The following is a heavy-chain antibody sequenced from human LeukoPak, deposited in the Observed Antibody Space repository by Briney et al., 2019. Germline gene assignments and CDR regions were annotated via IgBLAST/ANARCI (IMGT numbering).Heavy chain of an antibody. V-gene: IGHV3-23*01. CDR1: GFSFSSYA. CDR2: ISGSGGST. CDR3: AKECCSRRSSWYPSDYFDY. D-gene: IGHD6-13*01. Sequence: PGGSLRLSCAASGFSFSSYAMNWVRQAPGKGLEWVSAISGSGGSTYYADSVKGRFTISRDNSKNTLYLQMNSLRAEDTAVYYCAKECCSRRSSWYPSDYFDYWGQGTLVTVSS. J-gene: IGHJ4*02.